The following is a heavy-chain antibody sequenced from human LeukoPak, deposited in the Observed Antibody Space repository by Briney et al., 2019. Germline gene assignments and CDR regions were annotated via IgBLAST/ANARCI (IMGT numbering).Heavy chain of an antibody. J-gene: IGHJ4*02. CDR2: ISSSSSYI. CDR3: ARDEIAVAGVVDY. V-gene: IGHV3-21*01. D-gene: IGHD6-19*01. CDR1: GFTFSSYG. Sequence: GGTLRLSCAASGFTFSSYGMSWVRQAPGKGLEWVSSISSSSSYIYYADSVKGRFTISRDNAKNSLYLQMNSLRAEDTAVYYCARDEIAVAGVVDYWGQGTLVTVSS.